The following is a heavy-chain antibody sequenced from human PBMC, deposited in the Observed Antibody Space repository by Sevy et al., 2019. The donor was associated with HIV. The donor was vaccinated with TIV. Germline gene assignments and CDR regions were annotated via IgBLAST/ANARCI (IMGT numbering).Heavy chain of an antibody. CDR1: GFTFSDHY. Sequence: GGSLRLSCAASGFTFSDHYMEWVRQAPGKGLEWVGRTRNKADGYTPEYAASVKGRFTISRDDSENSLYLQMNSLKTEDTAVYYCSTHAGIAAAGRVFDYWGQGALVTVSS. D-gene: IGHD6-13*01. CDR3: STHAGIAAAGRVFDY. J-gene: IGHJ4*02. V-gene: IGHV3-72*01. CDR2: TRNKADGYTP.